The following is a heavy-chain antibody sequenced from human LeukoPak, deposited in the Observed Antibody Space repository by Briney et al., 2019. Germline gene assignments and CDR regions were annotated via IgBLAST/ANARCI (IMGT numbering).Heavy chain of an antibody. V-gene: IGHV3-23*01. CDR2: ISNIGSFT. D-gene: IGHD6-13*01. J-gene: IGHJ4*02. CDR1: GFTFSSYA. CDR3: AILYSTNY. Sequence: GGSLRLSCAASGFTFSSYAMTWVRQAPGKRLEWVSGISNIGSFTYYADSVKGRLTISRDNSKNTLYLQMNSLRAEDTALYYCAILYSTNYWGQGTLVTVSS.